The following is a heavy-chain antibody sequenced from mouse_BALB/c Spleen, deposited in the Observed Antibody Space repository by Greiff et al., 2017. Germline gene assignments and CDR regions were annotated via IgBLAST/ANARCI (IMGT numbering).Heavy chain of an antibody. Sequence: VQLVESGAELAKPGASVKMSCKASGYTFTSYWMHWVKQRPGQGLEWIGYINPSTGYTEYNQKFKDKATLTADKSSSTAYMQLSSLTSEDSAVYYCARRRGKNWGDYFDYWGQGTTLTVSS. CDR1: GYTFTSYW. J-gene: IGHJ2*01. D-gene: IGHD4-1*01. CDR2: INPSTGYT. V-gene: IGHV1-7*01. CDR3: ARRRGKNWGDYFDY.